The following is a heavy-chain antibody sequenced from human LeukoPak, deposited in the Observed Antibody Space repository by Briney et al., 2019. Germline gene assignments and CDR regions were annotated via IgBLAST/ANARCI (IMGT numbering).Heavy chain of an antibody. D-gene: IGHD3-3*01. V-gene: IGHV7-4-1*02. CDR2: INTNTGNP. CDR3: ARCPTIFGVVNFYGMDV. J-gene: IGHJ6*02. Sequence: GASVKVSCKASGYTFTSYAMNWVRQAPGQELEWMGWINTNTGNPTYAQGFTGRFVFSLDTSVSTAYLQISSLKAEDTAVYYCARCPTIFGVVNFYGMDVWDQGTTVTVSS. CDR1: GYTFTSYA.